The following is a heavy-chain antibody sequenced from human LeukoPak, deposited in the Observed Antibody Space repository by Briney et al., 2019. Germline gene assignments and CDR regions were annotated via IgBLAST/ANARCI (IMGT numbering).Heavy chain of an antibody. CDR3: VREGGGSGWYNWFDP. D-gene: IGHD6-13*01. CDR2: IYTSGTT. CDR1: GGSTSSGSYY. Sequence: PSETLSLTCTVSGGSTSSGSYYWSWIRQPAGKGLEWIGRIYTSGTTDYSPFLKSRVTISLDTSKNQLSLELTSVTAADTAMYYCVREGGGSGWYNWFDPWGQGTLVTVSS. V-gene: IGHV4-61*02. J-gene: IGHJ5*02.